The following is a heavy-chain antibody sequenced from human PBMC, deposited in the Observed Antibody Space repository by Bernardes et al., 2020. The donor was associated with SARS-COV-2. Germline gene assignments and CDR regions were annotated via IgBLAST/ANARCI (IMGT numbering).Heavy chain of an antibody. J-gene: IGHJ4*02. V-gene: IGHV3-23*01. D-gene: IGHD1-7*01. Sequence: GGSLRLSCTVSGFTFSTCAMSWVRQAPGKGLEWVSGITVTGGSTDYADSVKGRFTISRDNSKNTLYLQMNTLRVEDTAVYYCATGQLGTTIGGFDYWGQGTLVTVSS. CDR2: ITVTGGST. CDR1: GFTFSTCA. CDR3: ATGQLGTTIGGFDY.